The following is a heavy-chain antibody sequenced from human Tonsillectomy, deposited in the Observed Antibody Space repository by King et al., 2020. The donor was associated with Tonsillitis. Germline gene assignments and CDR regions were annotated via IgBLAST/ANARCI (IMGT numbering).Heavy chain of an antibody. D-gene: IGHD4-17*01. CDR3: AKVMTTVTTYYYYYMDV. V-gene: IGHV3-23*04. J-gene: IGHJ6*03. CDR1: GFTFSNYA. CDR2: ISGSGGGT. Sequence: VQLVESGGGLVQPGGSLRLSCAASGFTFSNYAMSWVRQAPGKGLEWVSAISGSGGGTNYADSVKGRFTISRDNSKNTLYLQMNSLRAEDTAVYYCAKVMTTVTTYYYYYMDVWGKGTTVTVSS.